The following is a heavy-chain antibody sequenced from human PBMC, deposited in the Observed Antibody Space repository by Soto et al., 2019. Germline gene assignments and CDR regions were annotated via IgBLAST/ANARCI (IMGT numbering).Heavy chain of an antibody. Sequence: ASVKVSCTASGYTFTSYYMHWVRQAPEQALEWMGIIKPSGGSTRSAQKFQGRVTMTRDTSTSTVYMELSSLRSEDTAVYYCARIGGIAGAAQNKLSVAYWGQGTLVTVSS. CDR3: ARIGGIAGAAQNKLSVAY. J-gene: IGHJ4*02. CDR2: IKPSGGST. V-gene: IGHV1-46*01. D-gene: IGHD6-19*01. CDR1: GYTFTSYY.